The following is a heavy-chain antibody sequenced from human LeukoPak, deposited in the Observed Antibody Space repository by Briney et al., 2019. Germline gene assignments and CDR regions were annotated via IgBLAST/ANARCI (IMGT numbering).Heavy chain of an antibody. Sequence: GESLRSSSNGSGYNFTNYCISWVRQMRGKGREWMGTIDPSDSYNNYSPSFKGQVNISADKSIRTAYLKWSSLKASDSAMYSCARAYRRSRFDYWGQGTLVTVSS. CDR2: IDPSDSYN. CDR1: GYNFTNYC. V-gene: IGHV5-10-1*01. CDR3: ARAYRRSRFDY. D-gene: IGHD6-6*01. J-gene: IGHJ4*02.